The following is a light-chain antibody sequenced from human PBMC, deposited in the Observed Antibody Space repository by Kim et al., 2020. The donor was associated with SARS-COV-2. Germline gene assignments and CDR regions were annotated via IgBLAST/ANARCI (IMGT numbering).Light chain of an antibody. CDR3: QHYNDWPRT. CDR2: AAS. J-gene: IGKJ1*01. V-gene: IGKV3-15*01. CDR1: QSVTSN. Sequence: ETVMTQSPATLSVSPGERATLSCRASQSVTSNLAWYQQKPGQAPRLLIYAASTRATGIPARLSGSGSGTEFTLTISSLQSEDFAVYYCQHYNDWPRTFGQGTKMDIK.